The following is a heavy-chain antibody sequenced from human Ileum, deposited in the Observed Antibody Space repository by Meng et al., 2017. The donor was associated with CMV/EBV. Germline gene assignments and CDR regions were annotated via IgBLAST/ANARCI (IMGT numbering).Heavy chain of an antibody. D-gene: IGHD2-2*01. CDR3: ARLDCSSSSCYVTYHYYGMDV. CDR2: ISGSGATI. CDR1: GFTFSNSE. V-gene: IGHV3-48*03. J-gene: IGHJ6*02. Sequence: GGSLRLSCAASGFTFSNSEMNWVRQAPGKGLEWVSYISGSGATISYADSVKGRFTISRDNAKNSLYLQMNSLRAEDTAVYYCARLDCSSSSCYVTYHYYGMDVWGQGTTVTVSS.